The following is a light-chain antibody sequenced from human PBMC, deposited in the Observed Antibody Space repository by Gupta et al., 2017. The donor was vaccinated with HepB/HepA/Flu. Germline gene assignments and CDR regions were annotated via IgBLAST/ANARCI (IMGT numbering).Light chain of an antibody. V-gene: IGKV1-39*01. Sequence: DIQMTQSPSSLPASIGDRVTITCRASQIIATSLNWYQQKPGKAPKLLIYGASNLQTGVPSRFSGSGSATDFTLTISSLQPEDFATYYCQHSNASPSLTFGGGSKVAIK. CDR2: GAS. CDR3: QHSNASPSLT. CDR1: QIIATS. J-gene: IGKJ4*01.